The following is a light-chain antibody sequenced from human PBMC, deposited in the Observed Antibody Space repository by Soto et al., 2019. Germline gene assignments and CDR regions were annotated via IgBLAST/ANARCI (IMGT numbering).Light chain of an antibody. J-gene: IGKJ4*01. Sequence: EIVLTQSPGTLSLSPGERATLSCRASQSVSSNYLAWYQQKPGQAPRLLIYGASSRATGIPDRFSGSGSATYFPLPISRLAPEVLGVYYCQGYGTSPPLTFGGGTKVEIK. CDR1: QSVSSNY. CDR2: GAS. CDR3: QGYGTSPPLT. V-gene: IGKV3-20*01.